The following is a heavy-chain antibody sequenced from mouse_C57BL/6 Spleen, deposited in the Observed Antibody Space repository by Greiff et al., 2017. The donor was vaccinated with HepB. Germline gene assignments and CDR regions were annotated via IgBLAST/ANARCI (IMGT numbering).Heavy chain of an antibody. CDR3: ARVDYGYDEGY. Sequence: QVQLQQPGAELVRPGTSVKLSCKASGYTFTSYWMHWVKQRPGQGLEWIGVIDPSDSYTNYNQKFKGKATLTVDTSSSTAYMQLSSLTSEDSAVYYCARVDYGYDEGYWGQGTTLTVSS. CDR2: IDPSDSYT. V-gene: IGHV1-59*01. CDR1: GYTFTSYW. J-gene: IGHJ2*01. D-gene: IGHD2-2*01.